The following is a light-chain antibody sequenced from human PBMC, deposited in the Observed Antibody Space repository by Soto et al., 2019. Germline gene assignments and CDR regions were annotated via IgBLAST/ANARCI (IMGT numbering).Light chain of an antibody. CDR3: QQYNNWPQT. V-gene: IGKV3-15*01. CDR2: GAS. Sequence: EIVITQSTSSLPMSPRASVPLSCRASQSVSSNLAWYQQKPGQAPRLLIYGASTRATGIPARFSGSGSGTEFTLTISSLQSEDFAVYYCQQYNNWPQTFGQGTKVDIK. CDR1: QSVSSN. J-gene: IGKJ1*01.